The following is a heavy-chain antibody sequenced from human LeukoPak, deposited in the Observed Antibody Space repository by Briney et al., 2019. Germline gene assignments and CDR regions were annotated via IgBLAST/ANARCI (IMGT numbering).Heavy chain of an antibody. V-gene: IGHV4-61*02. J-gene: IGHJ6*03. D-gene: IGHD1-26*01. Sequence: PSETLSLTCTVSVGSISSGRYYWSWIRQPAGKGLEWIGRIYTSGSTNYNPSLKSRDTISVDTSNNQFSPKLSSVSPADTAVYYCATLPGIVDVYYYYLHVWGKGTTVTVSS. CDR3: ATLPGIVDVYYYYLHV. CDR1: VGSISSGRYY. CDR2: IYTSGST.